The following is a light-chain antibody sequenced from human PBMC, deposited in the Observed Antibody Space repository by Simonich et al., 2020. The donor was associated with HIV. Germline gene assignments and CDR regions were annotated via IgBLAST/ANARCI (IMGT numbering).Light chain of an antibody. CDR1: ALPKKY. CDR2: EDS. Sequence: SYELTQPPSVSVSPGQTARITCPGDALPKKYAYWYQQKTGQAPVLVIYEDSQRPSGIPERFSGSSAGTMATLTSSGAQVEDEADYYCYSTDSSGNHRVFGGGTKLTVL. J-gene: IGLJ2*01. V-gene: IGLV3-10*01. CDR3: YSTDSSGNHRV.